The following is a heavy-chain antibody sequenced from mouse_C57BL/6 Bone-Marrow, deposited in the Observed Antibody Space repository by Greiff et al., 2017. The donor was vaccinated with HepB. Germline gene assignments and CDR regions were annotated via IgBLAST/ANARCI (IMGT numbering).Heavy chain of an antibody. Sequence: QVQLQQPGAELVMPGASVKLSCKASGYTFTSYWMHWVKQRPGQDLEWIGEIDPSDSYTNYNQKFKGKSTLTVDKSSSTAYMQLSSLTSEDSAVYYCARGYYGSSDYWGQGTTLTVSS. CDR3: ARGYYGSSDY. CDR1: GYTFTSYW. CDR2: IDPSDSYT. D-gene: IGHD1-1*01. J-gene: IGHJ2*01. V-gene: IGHV1-69*01.